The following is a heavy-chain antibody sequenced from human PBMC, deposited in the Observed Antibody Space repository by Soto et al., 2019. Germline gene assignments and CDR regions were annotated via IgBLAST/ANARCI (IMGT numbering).Heavy chain of an antibody. J-gene: IGHJ4*02. CDR1: GYTFTSYG. CDR3: AGDSPPFDY. Sequence: QVQLVQSGAEVKKPGASVKVSCKASGYTFTSYGISWVRQAPGQGLEWMGWISAYNGNTKNAQKLQGRVTMTTDTSTSTDYMELRSLRSDDTAFYYCAGDSPPFDYWGQGTLVTVSS. V-gene: IGHV1-18*01. CDR2: ISAYNGNT.